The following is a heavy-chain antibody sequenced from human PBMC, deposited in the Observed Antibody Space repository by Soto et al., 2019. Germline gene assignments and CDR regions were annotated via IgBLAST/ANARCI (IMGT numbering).Heavy chain of an antibody. CDR2: IGGGGTRT. J-gene: IGHJ4*02. D-gene: IGHD2-21*01. V-gene: IGHV3-74*01. Sequence: EVQLVESGGALVQPGGSLRLSCAASGFTFSTYWMHWVRQGPGKGLVWVSRIGGGGTRTNYADSVRGRFTVSRDNAKSTLYQQINSLTAEDTAVYYCARGTLTSIDMVDYWGQGTLVTVSS. CDR3: ARGTLTSIDMVDY. CDR1: GFTFSTYW.